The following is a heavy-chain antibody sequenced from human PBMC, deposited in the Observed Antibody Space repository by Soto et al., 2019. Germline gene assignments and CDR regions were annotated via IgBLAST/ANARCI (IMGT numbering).Heavy chain of an antibody. D-gene: IGHD3-22*01. CDR2: IIPVFGTP. CDR3: ARGAATKIVVVRYDALEL. J-gene: IGHJ3*01. Sequence: QVQLVQSGAEVKRPGSSVKVSCKASGATLDTFINFGITWVRRAPGQGLEWMGGIIPVFGTPHYAHKLQGRLTISADESTSTAYMQLSGLRSEDTAIYYCARGAATKIVVVRYDALELWGQGKMVTVSS. V-gene: IGHV1-69*12. CDR1: GATLDTFINFG.